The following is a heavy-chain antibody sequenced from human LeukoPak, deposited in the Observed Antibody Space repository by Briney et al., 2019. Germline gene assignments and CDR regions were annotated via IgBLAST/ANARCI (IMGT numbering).Heavy chain of an antibody. Sequence: PGGSLRISGAASGFTFSSSATHWGGQAAGKGLEWVAVISYDGSNKYYADSVKGRFTISRDNSKNTLYLQMNSLRAEDTAVYYCARGLHGMDVWGQGTTVTVSS. CDR2: ISYDGSNK. CDR3: ARGLHGMDV. V-gene: IGHV3-30-3*01. CDR1: GFTFSSSA. J-gene: IGHJ6*02.